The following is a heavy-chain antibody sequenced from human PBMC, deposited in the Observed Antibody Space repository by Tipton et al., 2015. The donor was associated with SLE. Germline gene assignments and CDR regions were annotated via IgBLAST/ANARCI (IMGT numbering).Heavy chain of an antibody. CDR2: ISSNGGST. CDR3: ATIDPDGDSGVLPGDY. V-gene: IGHV3-64D*09. D-gene: IGHD3-22*01. CDR1: GFTFRSYT. Sequence: SLRLSCSASGFTFRSYTMHWVRQAPGKGLEDVSAISSNGGSTYYADSVKGRFTISRDNSENTLYLQMSSLRPEDTAVYYCATIDPDGDSGVLPGDYWGQGTLITVSS. J-gene: IGHJ4*02.